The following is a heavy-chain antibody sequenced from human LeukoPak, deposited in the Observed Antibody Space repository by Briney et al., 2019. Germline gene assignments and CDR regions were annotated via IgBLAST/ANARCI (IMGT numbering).Heavy chain of an antibody. V-gene: IGHV3-7*03. Sequence: VDSVRGRFTISRDSSKNSLYLQMNSLRAEDTAVYYCARMGGSGPGDWFDPWGQGTLVTVSS. J-gene: IGHJ5*02. CDR3: ARMGGSGPGDWFDP. D-gene: IGHD6-19*01.